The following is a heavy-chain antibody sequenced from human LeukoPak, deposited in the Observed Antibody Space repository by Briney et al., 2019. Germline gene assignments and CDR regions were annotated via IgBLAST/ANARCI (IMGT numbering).Heavy chain of an antibody. D-gene: IGHD6-19*01. CDR3: ARDLVEAVAAIDAFDI. J-gene: IGHJ3*02. CDR1: GGSISSSNW. CDR2: IYHSGST. Sequence: PSETLSLTCTDSGGSISSSNWWSWVRQPPGKGLEWIGEIYHSGSTNYNPSLKSRVTISVDKSKNQFSLKLSSVTAADTAVYYCARDLVEAVAAIDAFDIWGQGTMVTVSS. V-gene: IGHV4-4*02.